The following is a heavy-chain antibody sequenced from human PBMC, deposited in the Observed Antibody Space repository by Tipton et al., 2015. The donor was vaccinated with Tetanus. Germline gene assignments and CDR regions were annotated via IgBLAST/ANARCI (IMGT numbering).Heavy chain of an antibody. V-gene: IGHV3-9*01. CDR2: ISWNSGSI. D-gene: IGHD2-21*02. Sequence: SLRLSCAASGFSFKSYSMNWVRQAPGKGLEWVSGISWNSGSIGYADSVKGRFTISRDNAKNSLYLQMNSLRAEDTALYYCAKDTGVTPHYGMDVWGQGTTVTVSS. CDR3: AKDTGVTPHYGMDV. J-gene: IGHJ6*02. CDR1: GFSFKSYS.